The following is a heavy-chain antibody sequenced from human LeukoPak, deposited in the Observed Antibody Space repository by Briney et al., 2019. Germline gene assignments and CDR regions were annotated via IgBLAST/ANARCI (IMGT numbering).Heavy chain of an antibody. CDR1: GFTFSTYA. J-gene: IGHJ4*02. CDR2: ISGSGSST. V-gene: IGHV3-23*01. CDR3: AKEIVGGPSSSGVYYFDY. Sequence: PGGSLRLSCAASGFTFSTYAMSWVRQAPGKGLEWVSGISGSGSSTFDADSVKGRFTISRDNSKNTLFLQMNSLRVEDTAIYYCAKEIVGGPSSSGVYYFDYWGQGTLVTVSS. D-gene: IGHD6-6*01.